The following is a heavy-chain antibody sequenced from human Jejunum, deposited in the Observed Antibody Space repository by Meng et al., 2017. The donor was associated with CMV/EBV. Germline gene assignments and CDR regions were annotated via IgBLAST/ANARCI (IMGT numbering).Heavy chain of an antibody. V-gene: IGHV1-18*01. J-gene: IGHJ4*02. D-gene: IGHD3-3*01. CDR1: GYTFASFG. CDR2: ISAYNANT. CDR3: VRDFWSDFYAY. Sequence: QVQLVQSGAEVKKPGASVKVSCKASGYTFASFGVNWVRQAPGQGLEWMGWISAYNANTHYAQKVQDRVTMTTDTSTSTAYMELRSLTSDDTAVYYCVRDFWSDFYAYWGQGTLVTVSS.